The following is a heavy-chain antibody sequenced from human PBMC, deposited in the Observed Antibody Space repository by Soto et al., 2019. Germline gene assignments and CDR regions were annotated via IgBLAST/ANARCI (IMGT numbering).Heavy chain of an antibody. D-gene: IGHD6-19*01. Sequence: GASVKVSCKASGYTFTSYGISWVRPAPGQGLEWMGWISAYNGNTNYAQKLQGRVTMTTDTSTSTAYMELRSLRSDDTAVYYCARVGPYSSGSFEDRYWGQGTLVTVSS. CDR3: ARVGPYSSGSFEDRY. CDR1: GYTFTSYG. V-gene: IGHV1-18*01. J-gene: IGHJ4*02. CDR2: ISAYNGNT.